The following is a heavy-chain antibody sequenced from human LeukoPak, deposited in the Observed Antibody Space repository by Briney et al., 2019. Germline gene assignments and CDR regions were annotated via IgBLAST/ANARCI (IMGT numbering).Heavy chain of an antibody. V-gene: IGHV3-53*01. D-gene: IGHD3-10*01. Sequence: PGGSLRLSCAASGFSVSTKYMSWVRQAPGKGLEWVSVIFSGGRTDYTDSVKGRFTISRDDSMNTLYLQMNSLRVEDTAMYYCARERGSEFDFWGQGTLVTVSS. CDR3: ARERGSEFDF. J-gene: IGHJ4*02. CDR2: IFSGGRT. CDR1: GFSVSTKY.